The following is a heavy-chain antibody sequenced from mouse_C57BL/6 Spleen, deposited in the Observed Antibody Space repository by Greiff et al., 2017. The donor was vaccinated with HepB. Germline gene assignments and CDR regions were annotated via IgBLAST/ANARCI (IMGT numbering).Heavy chain of an antibody. CDR2: IDPSDSYT. CDR1: GYTFTSYW. V-gene: IGHV1-50*01. J-gene: IGHJ2*01. CDR3: ARPYYGSSD. Sequence: QVHVKQPGAELVKPGASVKLSCKASGYTFTSYWMQWVKQRPGQGLEWIGEIDPSDSYTNYNQKFKGKATLTVDTSSSTAYMQLSSLTSEDSAVYYCARPYYGSSDWGQGTTLTVSS. D-gene: IGHD1-1*01.